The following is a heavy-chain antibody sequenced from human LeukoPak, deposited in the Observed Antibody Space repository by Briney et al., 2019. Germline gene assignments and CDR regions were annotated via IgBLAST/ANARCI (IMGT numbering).Heavy chain of an antibody. CDR3: ARRYSSSWNYYYGMDV. CDR1: GGSISSYY. CDR2: IYYSGST. V-gene: IGHV4-59*08. J-gene: IGHJ6*02. D-gene: IGHD6-13*01. Sequence: PSETLSLTCTVSGGSISSYYWSWIRQPPGKGLEWIGYIYYSGSTNYNPSLKSRVTISVDTSKNQFSLKLSSVTAADTAVYYCARRYSSSWNYYYGMDVWGQGATVTVSS.